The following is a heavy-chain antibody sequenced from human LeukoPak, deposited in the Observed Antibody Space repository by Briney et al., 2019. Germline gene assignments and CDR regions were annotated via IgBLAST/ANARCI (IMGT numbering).Heavy chain of an antibody. J-gene: IGHJ5*02. CDR1: GGSISSSSYY. Sequence: SETLSLTCTVSGGSISSSSYYWGWIRQPPGKGLEWIGSIYYSGSIYYNPSLKSRVTFSVDTSKIQFSLELSSVTAADTAVYYCASRNLVVPAANNWFDPWGQGTLVTVSS. V-gene: IGHV4-39*07. D-gene: IGHD2-2*01. CDR3: ASRNLVVPAANNWFDP. CDR2: IYYSGSI.